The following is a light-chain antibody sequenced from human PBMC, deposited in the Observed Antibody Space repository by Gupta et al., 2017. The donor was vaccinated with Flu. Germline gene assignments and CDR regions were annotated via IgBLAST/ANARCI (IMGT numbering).Light chain of an antibody. Sequence: SPGTLSLSPGERATLSCRASQSISTLLDWYQQKPGQAPRLLIYGTSNRATGTPDRFSGSGSGXDFTLTXSRLENEDFAVYYCQQVGTSRTFGXGTRIEIK. CDR2: GTS. CDR1: QSISTL. CDR3: QQVGTSRT. J-gene: IGKJ1*01. V-gene: IGKV3-20*01.